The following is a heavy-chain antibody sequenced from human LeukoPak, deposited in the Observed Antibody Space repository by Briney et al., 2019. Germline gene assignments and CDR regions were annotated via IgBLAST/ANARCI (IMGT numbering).Heavy chain of an antibody. V-gene: IGHV3-21*01. J-gene: IGHJ6*03. CDR1: GFTFSSYS. CDR3: ARDMDFWTGGLYYYYMDV. CDR2: ISSSSSYI. D-gene: IGHD3/OR15-3a*01. Sequence: PGGSLRLSCAASGFTFSSYSMNWVRQAPGKGLEWVSSISSSSSYIYYADSVKGRFTISRDNAKNSLYPQMNSLRAEDTAVYYCARDMDFWTGGLYYYYMDVWGKGTTVTVSS.